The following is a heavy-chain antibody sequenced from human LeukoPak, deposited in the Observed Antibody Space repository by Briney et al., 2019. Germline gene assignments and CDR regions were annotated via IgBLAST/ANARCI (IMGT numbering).Heavy chain of an antibody. CDR3: ARGNYYDSSGYLYH. D-gene: IGHD3-22*01. V-gene: IGHV3-20*04. CDR2: INWNGGST. J-gene: IGHJ4*02. CDR1: GFTFDDYG. Sequence: AGGSLRLSCAASGFTFDDYGMSWVRQAPGKGLEWVSGINWNGGSTGYADSVKGRFTISRDNAKNSLYLQMNSLRAEDTALYYCARGNYYDSSGYLYHWGQGTLVTVSS.